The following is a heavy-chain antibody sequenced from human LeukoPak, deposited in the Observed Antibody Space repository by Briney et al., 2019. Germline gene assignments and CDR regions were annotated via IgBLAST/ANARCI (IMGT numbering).Heavy chain of an antibody. CDR2: IYSSSIT. CDR1: GFTVSSDY. D-gene: IGHD3-10*01. CDR3: ARGRGAANDAFDI. Sequence: GGSLRLSCAASGFTVSSDYMSWVRQAPGKGLEWVSVIYSSSITSYADSVKGRFTISRHNSKNTLYLQMNSLTAHDTAVYYCARGRGAANDAFDIWGQGTMVTVSS. V-gene: IGHV3-53*04. J-gene: IGHJ3*02.